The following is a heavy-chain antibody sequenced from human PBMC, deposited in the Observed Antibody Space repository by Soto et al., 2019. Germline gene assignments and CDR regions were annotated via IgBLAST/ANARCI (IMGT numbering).Heavy chain of an antibody. CDR3: ARDYDTIFGIDH. CDR1: GFSFVSHG. CDR2: IWNDGSDK. J-gene: IGHJ4*02. D-gene: IGHD3-3*01. V-gene: IGHV3-33*01. Sequence: SLRLSCAASGFSFVSHGMHLVRQAAGKGLEWVAVIWNDGSDKYYADSVKGRFVISRDNMNNILYLQMNSLRAEDTAVYYCARDYDTIFGIDHWGQGTLVTVSS.